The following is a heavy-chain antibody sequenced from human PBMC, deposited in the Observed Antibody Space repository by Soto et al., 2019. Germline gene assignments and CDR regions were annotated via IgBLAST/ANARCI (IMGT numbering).Heavy chain of an antibody. CDR2: IYYSGST. V-gene: IGHV4-59*08. J-gene: IGHJ4*02. CDR3: ARRDLGGYFDY. D-gene: IGHD2-15*01. CDR1: GGSISSYY. Sequence: PSETLSLTCTVSGGSISSYYWSWIRQPPGKGLEWIGYIYYSGSTNYNPSLKSRVTISVDTSKNQFSLKLSSVTAADTAVYYCARRDLGGYFDYWGQGTLVTVSS.